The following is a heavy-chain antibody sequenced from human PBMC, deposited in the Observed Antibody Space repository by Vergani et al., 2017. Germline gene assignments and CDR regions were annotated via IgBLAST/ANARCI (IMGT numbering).Heavy chain of an antibody. Sequence: EVQLVESGGGLVQPGRSLRLSCAASGFTFDDYAMHWVRQAPGKGLEWVSVISWNSGSIGYADSVKGRFTISRDNDKNSLYLQMNSLRAEDTALYYCAKDTYGDYVPYAIDIWGQGTMVTVSS. CDR3: AKDTYGDYVPYAIDI. CDR2: ISWNSGSI. D-gene: IGHD4-17*01. V-gene: IGHV3-9*01. J-gene: IGHJ3*02. CDR1: GFTFDDYA.